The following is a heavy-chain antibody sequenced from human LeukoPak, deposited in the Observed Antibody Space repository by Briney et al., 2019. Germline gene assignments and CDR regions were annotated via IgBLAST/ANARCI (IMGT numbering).Heavy chain of an antibody. CDR1: GYSFSGHY. Sequence: ASVKVSCKASGYSFSGHYIHWVRQAPGQGLEWMGQINPNSAASHYAQKFQDRVTMTSDTSINMAYMELRSLRSDDTAVYYCARDFYGSRPGAFDYWGQGALITVSS. CDR3: ARDFYGSRPGAFDY. V-gene: IGHV1-2*06. D-gene: IGHD3-10*01. CDR2: INPNSAAS. J-gene: IGHJ4*02.